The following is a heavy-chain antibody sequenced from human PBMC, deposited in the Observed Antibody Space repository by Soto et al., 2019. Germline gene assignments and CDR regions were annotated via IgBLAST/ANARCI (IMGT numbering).Heavy chain of an antibody. V-gene: IGHV4-31*03. CDR1: GGSISSGGYY. CDR3: ARLEGLGTLSYYFDF. CDR2: IYYSGNA. Sequence: SETLSLTCTVSGGSISSGGYYWSWIRQHPGKGLEWIGYIYYSGNAYYNPSLKSRVTISVDKSRNQFSLKLNSVTAADTAVYFCARLEGLGTLSYYFDFWGPGALVTVSS. J-gene: IGHJ4*02. D-gene: IGHD3-9*01.